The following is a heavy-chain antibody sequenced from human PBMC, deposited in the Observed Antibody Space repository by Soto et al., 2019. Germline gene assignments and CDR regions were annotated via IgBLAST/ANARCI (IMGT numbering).Heavy chain of an antibody. CDR3: ARERGDIAALQNAPDAFDI. CDR1: GYSISSGYY. D-gene: IGHD6-13*01. V-gene: IGHV4-38-2*02. CDR2: IYHSGST. J-gene: IGHJ3*02. Sequence: SETLSLTCTVSGYSISSGYYWGWIRQPPGKGLEWIGSIYHSGSTYYNPSLKSRVTISVDTSKNQFSLKLSSVTAADTAVYYCARERGDIAALQNAPDAFDIWGQGTMVTVSS.